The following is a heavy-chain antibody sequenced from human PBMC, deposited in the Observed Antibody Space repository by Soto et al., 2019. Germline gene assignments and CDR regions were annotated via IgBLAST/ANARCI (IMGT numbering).Heavy chain of an antibody. D-gene: IGHD3-22*01. Sequence: RKAPSATGVCMSCAYSIHRVRQNPGKGLEWVALISYDGTDKYYTDSVKGRFTISRDNSKNTLYLQMNSLRAEDTSVYYCAILYSMTVVATGYWCHGT. V-gene: IGHV3-30-3*01. J-gene: IGHJ1*01. CDR1: VCMSCAYS. CDR2: ISYDGTDK. CDR3: AILYSMTVVATGY.